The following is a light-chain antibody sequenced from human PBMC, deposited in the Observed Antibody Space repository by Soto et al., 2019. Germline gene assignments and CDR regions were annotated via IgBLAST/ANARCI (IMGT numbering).Light chain of an antibody. J-gene: IGKJ1*01. Sequence: DIQLTQSPSFLSASVGDRVTITCRANQGIGSYLAWYQQKPGKAPKLLIYAAPTLQSGVPSRFSGSGSGTEFTLTISSLQPEDFATYYCQQINSYPRTFGQGTKVDIK. CDR3: QQINSYPRT. CDR2: AAP. V-gene: IGKV1-9*01. CDR1: QGIGSY.